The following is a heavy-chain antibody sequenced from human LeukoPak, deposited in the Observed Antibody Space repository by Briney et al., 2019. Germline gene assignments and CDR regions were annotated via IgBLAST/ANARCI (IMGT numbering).Heavy chain of an antibody. Sequence: GGSLRLSCAASGFTFSSYGMHWVRQAPGKGLEWVAFIRYDGSNKYYADSVKGRFTISRDNSKNTLYLQMNSLRAEDTAVYYCAKDLTDFWSGYLFDYWGQGTLVTVSS. CDR3: AKDLTDFWSGYLFDY. D-gene: IGHD3-3*01. CDR1: GFTFSSYG. CDR2: IRYDGSNK. J-gene: IGHJ4*02. V-gene: IGHV3-30*02.